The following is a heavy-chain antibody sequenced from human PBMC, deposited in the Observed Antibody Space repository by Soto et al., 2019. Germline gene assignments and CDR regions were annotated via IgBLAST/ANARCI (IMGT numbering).Heavy chain of an antibody. CDR3: ATPPHRGYYYYGMDF. CDR1: GGTLSSDA. V-gene: IGHV1-69*13. Sequence: SVKVSCKASGGTLSSDAVSWVRQAPGQGLEWMGGIIPFSGASNYSQKFQGRLTITADESTTTAYMALGNLRSEDRAVYYCATPPHRGYYYYGMDFWGRGTPVTV. J-gene: IGHJ6*02. CDR2: IIPFSGAS.